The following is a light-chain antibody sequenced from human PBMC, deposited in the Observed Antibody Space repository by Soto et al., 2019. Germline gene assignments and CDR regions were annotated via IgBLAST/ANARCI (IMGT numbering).Light chain of an antibody. J-gene: IGLJ1*01. V-gene: IGLV2-8*01. CDR3: SSYAGSSNV. CDR2: EVN. CDR1: SSDVGGYNY. Sequence: QSVLTQPPSAPGSSGQSVAISCTGTSSDVGGYNYVSWYQQHTGKAPKLMIYEVNKRPSGVPDRFSGSKSGNTASLTVSGLQAEDEDDYYCSSYAGSSNVFGTGTKVTVL.